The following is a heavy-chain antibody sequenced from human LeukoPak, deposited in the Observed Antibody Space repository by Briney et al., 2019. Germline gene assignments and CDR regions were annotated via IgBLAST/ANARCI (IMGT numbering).Heavy chain of an antibody. CDR1: GLSFNNDW. Sequence: GGSLRLSCATSGLSFNNDWMDWVRQAPGKGLEWVANTNQDGSEKNCLDSVKGRFTISRDNAQNSLYLQMNGLRVEDTAVYYCTRRLDEWGQGTLVTVSS. CDR2: TNQDGSEK. V-gene: IGHV3-7*01. CDR3: TRRLDE. J-gene: IGHJ4*02. D-gene: IGHD3-16*01.